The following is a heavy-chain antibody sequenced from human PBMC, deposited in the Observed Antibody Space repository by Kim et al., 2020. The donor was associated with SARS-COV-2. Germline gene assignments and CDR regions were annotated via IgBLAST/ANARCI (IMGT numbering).Heavy chain of an antibody. CDR3: AKDGSRYYYYYGMDV. J-gene: IGHJ6*02. V-gene: IGHV3-23*01. CDR2: ISGSGGST. CDR1: GFTFSSYA. Sequence: GGSLRLSCAASGFTFSSYAMSWVRQAPGKGLEWVSAISGSGGSTDYADSVKGRFTISRDNSKNTLYLQMNSLRAEDTAVYYCAKDGSRYYYYYGMDVWGQGTTVTVSS.